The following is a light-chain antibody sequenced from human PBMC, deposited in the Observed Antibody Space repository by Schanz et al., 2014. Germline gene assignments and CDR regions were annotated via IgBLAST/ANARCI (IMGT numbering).Light chain of an antibody. J-gene: IGLJ3*02. CDR1: SSDVGSYNL. CDR2: EGT. Sequence: QSALTQPASVSGSPGQSITISCTGTSSDVGSYNLVSWYQQHPGEAPKLLIYEGTKRPSGVSYRFSGSKSGNTASLTISGLQAEDEADYYCCSYAGDNTLRFGGGTKLTVL. V-gene: IGLV2-23*01. CDR3: CSYAGDNTLR.